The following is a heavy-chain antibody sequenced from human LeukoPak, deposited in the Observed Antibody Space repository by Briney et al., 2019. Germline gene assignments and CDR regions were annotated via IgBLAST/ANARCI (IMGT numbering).Heavy chain of an antibody. CDR2: IRYDAINK. J-gene: IGHJ6*03. D-gene: IGHD1-26*01. CDR3: AKTVGASTFYYYMDV. CDR1: GFSFNTYG. Sequence: GGSLRLSCAVSGFSFNTYGMHWVRQAPGKGLEWVAFIRYDAINKYYADSVKGRFTISRDNSKDTVYLQMNSLRTEDTAVYYCAKTVGASTFYYYMDVWGKGTTVTVTS. V-gene: IGHV3-30*02.